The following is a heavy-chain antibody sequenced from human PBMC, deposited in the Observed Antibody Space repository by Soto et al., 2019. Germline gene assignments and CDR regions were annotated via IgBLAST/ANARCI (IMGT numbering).Heavy chain of an antibody. CDR3: ARDGVWGYCSSTSCYTGVWFDP. CDR1: GGTFSSYA. D-gene: IGHD2-2*02. CDR2: IIPIFGTA. J-gene: IGHJ5*02. Sequence: QVQLVQSGAEVKKPGSSVKVSCKASGGTFSSYAISWVRQAPGQGLEWMGGIIPIFGTANYAQKFQGRVTITADESTSTAYMELSSLRSEDTAVYYCARDGVWGYCSSTSCYTGVWFDPWGQETLVTVSS. V-gene: IGHV1-69*01.